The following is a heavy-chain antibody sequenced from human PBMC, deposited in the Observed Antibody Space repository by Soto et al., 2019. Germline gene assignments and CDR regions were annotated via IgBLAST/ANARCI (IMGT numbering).Heavy chain of an antibody. D-gene: IGHD5-12*01. CDR3: ATHSRGYSGYSRWAHDY. J-gene: IGHJ4*02. V-gene: IGHV1-3*01. Sequence: GASVKVSCKASGYTFTSYAMHWVRQAPGQRLEWMGWINAGNGNTKYSQKFQGRVTITRDTSASTAYMELSSLRSEDTAVYYCATHSRGYSGYSRWAHDYWGQGTLVTVSS. CDR2: INAGNGNT. CDR1: GYTFTSYA.